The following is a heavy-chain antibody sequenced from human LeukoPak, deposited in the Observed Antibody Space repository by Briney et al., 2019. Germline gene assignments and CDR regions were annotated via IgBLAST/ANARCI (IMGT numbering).Heavy chain of an antibody. Sequence: SETLSLTCTVSGGSISSSSYYWGWIRQPPGKGLEWIGSIYYSGSTYYNPSLTSRATISVDTSKNQFSLKLRSVTAADTAVYYCARLDGLSPDYRGQGTLVTVSS. CDR1: GGSISSSSYY. CDR2: IYYSGST. CDR3: ARLDGLSPDY. V-gene: IGHV4-39*01. D-gene: IGHD3-16*02. J-gene: IGHJ4*02.